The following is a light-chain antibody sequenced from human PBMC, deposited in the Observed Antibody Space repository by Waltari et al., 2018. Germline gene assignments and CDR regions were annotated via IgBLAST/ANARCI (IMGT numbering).Light chain of an antibody. CDR2: SNN. J-gene: IGLJ2*01. V-gene: IGLV1-44*01. Sequence: QSVLTQPPSASGTPGQRVTISCSGSSSHIGSKTVNWYQQLPGTAPKLLIYSNNQRPSGVPDRFSGSKSGTSASLAISGLQSEDEADYYCAAWDDSLNVVVFGGGTKLTVL. CDR3: AAWDDSLNVVV. CDR1: SSHIGSKT.